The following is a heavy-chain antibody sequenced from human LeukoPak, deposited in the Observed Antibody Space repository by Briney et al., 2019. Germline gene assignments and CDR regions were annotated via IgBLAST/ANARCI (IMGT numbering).Heavy chain of an antibody. CDR1: GYTFTGYY. CDR3: ARDFRGDIVVVPARYYYYCYMDV. CDR2: INPNSGGT. V-gene: IGHV1-2*02. J-gene: IGHJ6*03. D-gene: IGHD2-2*01. Sequence: ASVKVSCKASGYTFTGYYMHWVRQAPGQGLEWMGWINPNSGGTNYAQKFQGRVTMTRDTSISTAYMELSRLRSDDTAVYYCARDFRGDIVVVPARYYYYCYMDVWGKGTTVTVSS.